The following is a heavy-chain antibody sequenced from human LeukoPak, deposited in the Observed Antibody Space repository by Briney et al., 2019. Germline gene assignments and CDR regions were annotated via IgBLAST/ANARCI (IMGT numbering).Heavy chain of an antibody. Sequence: SETLSLTCTVSGYSISSGYYWGWIRQPPGKGLEWIGSISHSGSTYYKPSLKSRVTISVDTSKNQFSLKLRSVTAADTAVYYCARDPLYCSGGSCYSTWFDPWGQGTLVTVSS. CDR1: GYSISSGYY. J-gene: IGHJ5*02. D-gene: IGHD2-15*01. V-gene: IGHV4-38-2*02. CDR3: ARDPLYCSGGSCYSTWFDP. CDR2: ISHSGST.